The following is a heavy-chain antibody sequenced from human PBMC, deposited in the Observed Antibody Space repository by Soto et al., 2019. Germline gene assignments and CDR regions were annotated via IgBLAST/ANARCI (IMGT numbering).Heavy chain of an antibody. CDR3: AREHSSSRGALFDP. Sequence: QVQLVQSGAEVKKPGASVKVSCKASGYTFTSYDINWVRQATGQGLEGMGWMNPNSGNTGYAQKFQGRVTMTRNTSINTAYMELSSLRSEDTAVYYCAREHSSSRGALFDPWGQGTLVTVSS. D-gene: IGHD6-13*01. CDR2: MNPNSGNT. CDR1: GYTFTSYD. V-gene: IGHV1-8*01. J-gene: IGHJ5*02.